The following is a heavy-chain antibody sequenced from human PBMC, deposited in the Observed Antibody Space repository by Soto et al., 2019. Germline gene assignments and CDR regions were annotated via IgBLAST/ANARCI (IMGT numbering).Heavy chain of an antibody. CDR3: AKVLRRRNTGNYGMDV. Sequence: PGGSLILSCAASGFTFSSYAMSWVRQAPGKGLEWVSAISGSGGSTYYADSVKGRFTISRDNSKNTLYLQMNSLRAEDTAVYYCAKVLRRRNTGNYGMDVWGQGTTVTVSS. J-gene: IGHJ6*02. V-gene: IGHV3-23*01. CDR2: ISGSGGST. CDR1: GFTFSSYA. D-gene: IGHD4-17*01.